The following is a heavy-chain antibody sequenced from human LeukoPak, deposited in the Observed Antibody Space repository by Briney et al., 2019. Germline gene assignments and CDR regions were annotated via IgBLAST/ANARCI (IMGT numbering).Heavy chain of an antibody. V-gene: IGHV1-2*02. CDR2: INPNSGVT. CDR1: GYTFTGYY. CDR3: ARKYSGYELTY. Sequence: ASVKVSRKASGYTFTGYYMHWVRQAPGQGLEWMGWINPNSGVTNYAQKFQGRVTLTRDTSISTAYMELGRLTSDDTAVYYCARKYSGYELTYWGQGTLVTVSS. J-gene: IGHJ4*02. D-gene: IGHD5-12*01.